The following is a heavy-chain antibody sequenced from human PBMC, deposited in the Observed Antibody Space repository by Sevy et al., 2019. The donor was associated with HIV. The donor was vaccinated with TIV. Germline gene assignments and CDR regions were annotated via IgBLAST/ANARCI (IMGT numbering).Heavy chain of an antibody. D-gene: IGHD3-22*01. CDR3: AREPYDSSGYYGAGGMDV. CDR2: INPNSGGT. V-gene: IGHV1-2*02. CDR1: GYTFTGYY. Sequence: ASVKVSCKASGYTFTGYYMHWLRQAPGQGLEWMGWINPNSGGTNYAQKFQGRVTMTRDTSISTAYMELSRLRSDDTAVYYCAREPYDSSGYYGAGGMDVWGQGTTVTVSS. J-gene: IGHJ6*02.